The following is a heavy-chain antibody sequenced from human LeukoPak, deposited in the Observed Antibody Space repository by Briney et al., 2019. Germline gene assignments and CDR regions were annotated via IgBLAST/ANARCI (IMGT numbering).Heavy chain of an antibody. V-gene: IGHV3-33*01. CDR1: GFTFSSYG. Sequence: GGSLRLSCAASGFTFSSYGMHWVRQAPGKGLEWVAVIWYDGSNKYYADSVKGRFTISRDNSKNTLYLQMNSLRAEDTAVYYCARDKEKMAYYDILTGYYGMNWFDPWGQGTLVTVSS. D-gene: IGHD3-9*01. J-gene: IGHJ5*02. CDR3: ARDKEKMAYYDILTGYYGMNWFDP. CDR2: IWYDGSNK.